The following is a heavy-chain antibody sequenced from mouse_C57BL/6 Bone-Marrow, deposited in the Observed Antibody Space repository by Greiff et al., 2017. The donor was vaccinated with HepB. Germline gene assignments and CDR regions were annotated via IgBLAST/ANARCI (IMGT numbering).Heavy chain of an antibody. V-gene: IGHV5-17*01. Sequence: EVKLVESGGGLVKPGGSLKLSCAASGFTFSDYGMHWVRQAPEKGLEWVAYISSGSSTIYYADTVKGRFTISRDNAKNTLFLQMTSLRSEDTAMYYCARETTTVVADWYFDVWGTGTTVTVSS. CDR3: ARETTTVVADWYFDV. CDR2: ISSGSSTI. D-gene: IGHD1-1*01. CDR1: GFTFSDYG. J-gene: IGHJ1*03.